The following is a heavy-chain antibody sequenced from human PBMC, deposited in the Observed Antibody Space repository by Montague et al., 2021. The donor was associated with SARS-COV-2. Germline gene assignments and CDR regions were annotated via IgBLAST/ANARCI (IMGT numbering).Heavy chain of an antibody. J-gene: IGHJ6*02. CDR1: GYPFTSYG. V-gene: IGHV1-18*01. Sequence: SVKVSCKASGYPFTSYGISWVRQAPGQGLEWMGWISAYNGNTNYAQKLQGRVTMTTDTSTSTAYMELRSLRSDDTAVYYCARVQGVLWFGELTDPYYGMDVWGQGTTVTVSS. D-gene: IGHD3-10*01. CDR2: ISAYNGNT. CDR3: ARVQGVLWFGELTDPYYGMDV.